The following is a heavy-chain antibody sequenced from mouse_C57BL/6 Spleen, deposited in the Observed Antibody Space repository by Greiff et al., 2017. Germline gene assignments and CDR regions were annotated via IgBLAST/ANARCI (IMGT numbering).Heavy chain of an antibody. J-gene: IGHJ3*01. D-gene: IGHD1-1*01. CDR2: IGPGSGST. CDR3: ASTDYYGSPFAY. V-gene: IGHV1-77*01. CDR1: GYTFTDYY. Sequence: QVQLQQPGAELVKPGASVKISCKASGYTFTDYYINWVKQRPGQGLEWIGKIGPGSGSTYYNEKFKGKATLTADKSSSTAYMQLSSLTSEDSAVYFCASTDYYGSPFAYWGQGTLVTVSA.